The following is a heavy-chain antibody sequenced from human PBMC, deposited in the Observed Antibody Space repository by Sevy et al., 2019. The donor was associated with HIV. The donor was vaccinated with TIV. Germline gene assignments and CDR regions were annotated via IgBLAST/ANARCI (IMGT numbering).Heavy chain of an antibody. J-gene: IGHJ6*02. CDR2: MSGSDDSGGDDTI. D-gene: IGHD3-16*01. V-gene: IGHV3-11*01. Sequence: GGSLRLSCAASGFRLGTSWMSWIRQAPGKGLQWISYMSGSDDSGGDDTIYYADAVKGRFTISRDNAKNSLYLQMSSLRADDTAVYYCARDHVKDGKGGDYYYHAMDVWGRGTTVTVSS. CDR1: GFRLGTSW. CDR3: ARDHVKDGKGGDYYYHAMDV.